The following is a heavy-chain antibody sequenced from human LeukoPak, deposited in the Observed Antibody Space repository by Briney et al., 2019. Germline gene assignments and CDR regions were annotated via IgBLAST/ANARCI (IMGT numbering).Heavy chain of an antibody. CDR2: INGSGGST. CDR3: AKGAQGYCSSTSCYSEFDP. V-gene: IGHV3-23*01. D-gene: IGHD2-2*02. Sequence: GGSLTLSCAASGFTFSSYALSWVRQAPGKGLEWVSAINGSGGSTYYADSVKGRFTISRDNSKNTLYLQMNSLRAQDTAVYYCAKGAQGYCSSTSCYSEFDPWGQGTLVTVSS. CDR1: GFTFSSYA. J-gene: IGHJ5*02.